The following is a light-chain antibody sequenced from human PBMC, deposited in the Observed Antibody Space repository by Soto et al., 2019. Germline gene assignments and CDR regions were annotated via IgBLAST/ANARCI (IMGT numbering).Light chain of an antibody. CDR1: SSYVGAYNY. CDR2: DVD. J-gene: IGLJ2*01. V-gene: IGLV2-11*01. Sequence: QSVLTQPRSVSGSPGQSVAISCTGTSSYVGAYNYVSWYQQHPGKAPKLMIYDVDKRPSGVPDRISGSKSGNTASLTISGLQAEDEADYYCCSYADTYVELGGGTQLTVL. CDR3: CSYADTYVE.